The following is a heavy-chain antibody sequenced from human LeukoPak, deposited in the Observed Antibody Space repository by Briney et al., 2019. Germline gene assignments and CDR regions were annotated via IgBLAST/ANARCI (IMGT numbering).Heavy chain of an antibody. CDR2: ISGSGGST. CDR3: ARDLPLAPGY. J-gene: IGHJ4*02. CDR1: GFTFSSYA. V-gene: IGHV3-23*01. D-gene: IGHD6-13*01. Sequence: GGSLRLSCAASGFTFSSYAMSWVRQAPGKGLEWVSAISGSGGSTYYADSVKGRFTISRDNAKNSLYLQMNSLRAEDTAVYYCARDLPLAPGYWGQGTLVTVSS.